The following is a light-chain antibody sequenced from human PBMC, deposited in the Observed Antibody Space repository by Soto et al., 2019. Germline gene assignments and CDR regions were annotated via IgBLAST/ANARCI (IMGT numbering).Light chain of an antibody. CDR1: SGSIASNY. CDR2: EDN. Sequence: NFMLTQPHSVSESPGKTVTISCTRSSGSIASNYVQWYQQRPGSAPTTVIYEDNQRPSGVPDRFSGSIDSSSNSASLTISGLKTEDEADYYCQSYDSSMGGVFGGGTQLTVL. J-gene: IGLJ3*02. CDR3: QSYDSSMGGV. V-gene: IGLV6-57*04.